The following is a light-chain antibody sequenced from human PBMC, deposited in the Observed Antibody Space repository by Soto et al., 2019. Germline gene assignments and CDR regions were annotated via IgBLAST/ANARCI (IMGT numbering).Light chain of an antibody. CDR2: KAS. V-gene: IGKV1-5*03. J-gene: IGKJ4*01. Sequence: DIQMTQSPSTLSASVGDRVTMTCRASQSISSWLAWYQQKPGKAPKLLIYKASSLESGVPARFSGSGSGTEFTLTITTLQPDDFASYYCQQYNCYPLIFGGGTKVEIK. CDR3: QQYNCYPLI. CDR1: QSISSW.